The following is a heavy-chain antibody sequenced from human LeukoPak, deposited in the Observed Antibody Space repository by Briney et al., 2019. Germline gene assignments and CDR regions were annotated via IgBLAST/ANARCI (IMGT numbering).Heavy chain of an antibody. J-gene: IGHJ4*02. CDR1: GGSFSSYY. D-gene: IGHD4-17*01. CDR3: ARGGAHYGDFYFDY. Sequence: PSETLSLTCAVYGGSFSSYYWSWIRQPPGKGLEWIGYIYYSGSTNYNPSLKSRVTISVDTSKNQFSLKLSSVTAADTAVYYCARGGAHYGDFYFDYWGQGTLVTVSS. CDR2: IYYSGST. V-gene: IGHV4-59*01.